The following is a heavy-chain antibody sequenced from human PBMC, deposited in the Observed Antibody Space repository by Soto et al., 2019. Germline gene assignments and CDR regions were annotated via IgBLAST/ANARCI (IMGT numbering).Heavy chain of an antibody. Sequence: QVQLVQSGAEVKKPGSSVKVSCRASGGTFSSDPISWVRLAPGQGLEWMGGIVPNLGATRYAQELEGRATITADKSTRTCDVELISLRSSDTAVYFCARGVYYGGAFDSWGQGSLVTVSS. J-gene: IGHJ4*02. CDR3: ARGVYYGGAFDS. CDR1: GGTFSSDP. V-gene: IGHV1-69*14. D-gene: IGHD1-26*01. CDR2: IVPNLGAT.